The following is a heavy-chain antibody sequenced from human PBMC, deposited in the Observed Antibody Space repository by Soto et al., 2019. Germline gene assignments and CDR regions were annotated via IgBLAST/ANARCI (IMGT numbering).Heavy chain of an antibody. CDR3: ARDPTMTTVVNDAFDI. Sequence: GGSLRLSCAASGFTFSSYSMNWVRQAPGKGLEWVSYISSSSSTIYYADSVKGRFTISRDNAKNSLYLQMNSLRDEDTAVYYGARDPTMTTVVNDAFDIWGQGTMVTVSS. V-gene: IGHV3-48*02. CDR1: GFTFSSYS. J-gene: IGHJ3*02. D-gene: IGHD4-17*01. CDR2: ISSSSSTI.